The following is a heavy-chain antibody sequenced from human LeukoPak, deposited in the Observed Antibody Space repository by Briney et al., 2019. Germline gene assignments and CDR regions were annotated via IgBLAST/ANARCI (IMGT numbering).Heavy chain of an antibody. CDR2: ISGSGGST. V-gene: IGHV3-23*01. D-gene: IGHD2-15*01. J-gene: IGHJ4*02. Sequence: GGSLRLSCAASGFTFSSYAMSWVRQAPGKGLEWVSAISGSGGSTYYADSVKGRFTISRDNSKNTLYLQMNSLRAEDTAVYYCANAVCSVGTCNEVWVSDCWGQGTLVTVSS. CDR1: GFTFSSYA. CDR3: ANAVCSVGTCNEVWVSDC.